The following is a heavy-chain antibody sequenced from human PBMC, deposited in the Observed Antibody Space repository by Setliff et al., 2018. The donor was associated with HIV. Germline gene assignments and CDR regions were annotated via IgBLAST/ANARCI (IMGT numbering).Heavy chain of an antibody. CDR3: ARDRPRGGGSLDAFDI. Sequence: GGSVRLSCAASGFTFSSYSVNWVRQAPGKGLEWVSSISSSSSYTYYADSVKGRFTISRDNAKNSLYLQMNSLRAEDTAVYYCARDRPRGGGSLDAFDIWGQGTMVTVSS. V-gene: IGHV3-21*01. D-gene: IGHD1-26*01. J-gene: IGHJ3*02. CDR2: ISSSSSYT. CDR1: GFTFSSYS.